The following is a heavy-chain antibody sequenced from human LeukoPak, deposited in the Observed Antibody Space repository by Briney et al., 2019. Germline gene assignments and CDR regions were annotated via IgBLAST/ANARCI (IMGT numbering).Heavy chain of an antibody. D-gene: IGHD6-19*01. CDR1: GFTFSSYE. Sequence: GGSLRLSCAASGFTFSSYEMNWVRQAPGKGMEWVSYISSSGSTIYYADSVKGRFTISRDNAKNSLYLQMNSLRAEDTAVYYCARGREVEAVAGTHAFDIWGQGTMVTVSS. V-gene: IGHV3-48*03. J-gene: IGHJ3*02. CDR3: ARGREVEAVAGTHAFDI. CDR2: ISSSGSTI.